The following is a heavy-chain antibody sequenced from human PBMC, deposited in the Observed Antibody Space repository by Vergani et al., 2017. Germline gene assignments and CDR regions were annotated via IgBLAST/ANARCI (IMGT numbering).Heavy chain of an antibody. J-gene: IGHJ6*02. D-gene: IGHD6-19*01. V-gene: IGHV4-59*08. Sequence: QVQLQESGPGLVKPSETLSLTCTVSGGSISSYYWSWIRQPPGKGLEWIGYIYYSGSTNYNPSLKSRVTISVDTSKNQFSLKLSSVTAADTAVYYCARQGIAVAGTFYYYYGMDVWGQGTTVTVSS. CDR1: GGSISSYY. CDR3: ARQGIAVAGTFYYYYGMDV. CDR2: IYYSGST.